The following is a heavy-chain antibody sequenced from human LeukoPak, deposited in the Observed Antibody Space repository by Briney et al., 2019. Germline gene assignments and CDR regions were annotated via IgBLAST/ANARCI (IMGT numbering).Heavy chain of an antibody. Sequence: PGASLRLSCGASGFTFSSYAMSWVRQAPGKGLEWVSAISGSGGSTYYADSVKGRFTISRDNSKNTLYLQMNSLRAEDTAVYYCAKDIRKAVAGSIFDYWGQGTLVTVSS. CDR2: ISGSGGST. CDR1: GFTFSSYA. V-gene: IGHV3-23*01. D-gene: IGHD6-19*01. J-gene: IGHJ4*02. CDR3: AKDIRKAVAGSIFDY.